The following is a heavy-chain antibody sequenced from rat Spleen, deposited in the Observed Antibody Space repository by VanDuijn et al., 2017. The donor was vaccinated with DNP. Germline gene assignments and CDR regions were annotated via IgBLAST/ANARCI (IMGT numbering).Heavy chain of an antibody. CDR2: ISTGGGNT. CDR3: TSSPHIRTAAPFDY. Sequence: EVQLVESGGGLVQPGRSMKLSCAASGFTFSNYYMAWVRQAPTKGLEWVASISTGGGNTYYRDSVKGRFTISRDNAKSTLYLQVNSLRSEDTATYYCTSSPHIRTAAPFDYWGQGVMVPVSS. CDR1: GFTFSNYY. J-gene: IGHJ2*01. D-gene: IGHD1-2*01. V-gene: IGHV5-25*01.